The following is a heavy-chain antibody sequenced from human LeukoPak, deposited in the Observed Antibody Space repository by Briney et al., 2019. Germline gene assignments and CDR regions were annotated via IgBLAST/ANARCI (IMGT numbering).Heavy chain of an antibody. J-gene: IGHJ4*02. CDR2: IRYDGSVE. V-gene: IGHV3-30*02. D-gene: IGHD3-22*01. Sequence: GXXLRLSCAASGFILSSYVMHWVRQAPGKGLEWVASIRYDGSVEYFAVSVKGRFTISRDNSKNTLYLQMHLLRLEDTAVYFCARVILPRVVITAGGCDYWGQGTLVSVSS. CDR1: GFILSSYV. CDR3: ARVILPRVVITAGGCDY.